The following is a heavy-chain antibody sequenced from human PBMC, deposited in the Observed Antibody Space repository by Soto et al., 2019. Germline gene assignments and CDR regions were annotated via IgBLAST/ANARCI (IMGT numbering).Heavy chain of an antibody. V-gene: IGHV3-64*01. D-gene: IGHD3-3*01. CDR2: ISSNGGST. CDR3: ARQFRDDFWSGYSEPYYYYYMDV. Sequence: EVQLVESGGGLVQPGGSLRLSCAASGFTFSSYAMHWVRQAPGKGLEYVSAISSNGGSTYYANSVKGRFTISRDNYKNTLYLQMGSLRAEDMAVYYCARQFRDDFWSGYSEPYYYYYMDVWGKGTTVTVSS. J-gene: IGHJ6*03. CDR1: GFTFSSYA.